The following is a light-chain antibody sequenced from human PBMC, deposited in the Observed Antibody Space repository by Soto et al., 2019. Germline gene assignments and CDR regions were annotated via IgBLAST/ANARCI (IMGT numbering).Light chain of an antibody. CDR2: AAS. CDR3: QQSYSTPQT. V-gene: IGKV1-39*01. Sequence: DIQMTQSPSSLSASVGDIVTITCRASQSISSYLNWYQQKPGKAPKLLIYAASSLQSGVPSRFSGSGSGTDFTLTMSGLQPEDFATYYCQQSYSTPQTFGQGTKVDIK. CDR1: QSISSY. J-gene: IGKJ1*01.